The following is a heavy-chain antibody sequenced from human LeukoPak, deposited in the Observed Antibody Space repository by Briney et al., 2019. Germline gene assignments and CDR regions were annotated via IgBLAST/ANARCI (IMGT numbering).Heavy chain of an antibody. Sequence: PSETLSLTCTVSGGSISSYYWSWIRQPPGKGLEWIGYIYYSGSTNYNPSLKSRVTISVDTSKNQFSLKLGSVTAADTAVYYCARDGYGYGAFDIWGQGTMVTVSS. CDR1: GGSISSYY. J-gene: IGHJ3*02. V-gene: IGHV4-59*01. D-gene: IGHD5-18*01. CDR3: ARDGYGYGAFDI. CDR2: IYYSGST.